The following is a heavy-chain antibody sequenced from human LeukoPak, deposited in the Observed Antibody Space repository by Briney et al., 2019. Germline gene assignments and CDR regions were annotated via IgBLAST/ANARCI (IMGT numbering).Heavy chain of an antibody. V-gene: IGHV3-53*01. CDR3: ARGPSDILTDYYTDYFDY. CDR2: IYSGGST. Sequence: GGSLRLSCAASGFTVSSNYMSWVRQAPGKGLEWVSVIYSGGSTYYADSVKGRFTISRDNSKNTLYLQMNSLRAEDTAVYYCARGPSDILTDYYTDYFDYWGQGTLVTVSS. J-gene: IGHJ4*02. CDR1: GFTVSSNY. D-gene: IGHD3-9*01.